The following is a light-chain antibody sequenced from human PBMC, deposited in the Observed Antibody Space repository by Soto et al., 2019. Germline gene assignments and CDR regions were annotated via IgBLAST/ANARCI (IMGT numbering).Light chain of an antibody. CDR2: EGS. CDR3: CSYAGSSTLDVV. V-gene: IGLV2-23*01. CDR1: SSDVGSYNL. J-gene: IGLJ2*01. Sequence: QSVLTQPASVSGSPGQSITISCTGTSSDVGSYNLVSWYQQHPGKAPKLMIYEGSKRPSGVSSRFSGSTSGNTASLTISGLQAEDEADYYCCSYAGSSTLDVVFGGGTQLTVL.